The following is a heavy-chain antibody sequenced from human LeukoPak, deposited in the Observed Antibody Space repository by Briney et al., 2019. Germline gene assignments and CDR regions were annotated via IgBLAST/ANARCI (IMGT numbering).Heavy chain of an antibody. J-gene: IGHJ4*02. CDR3: ARTLAVSIFDY. Sequence: GGSLRLSCAASRFTFSNYWMSWVRQAPGKGLEWGANIKEDGSEKYYVDSVKGRFTISRDNAKNSLYLQMNSLRAEDTAVYYCARTLAVSIFDYWGQGTLVTVSS. D-gene: IGHD2-15*01. V-gene: IGHV3-7*01. CDR1: RFTFSNYW. CDR2: IKEDGSEK.